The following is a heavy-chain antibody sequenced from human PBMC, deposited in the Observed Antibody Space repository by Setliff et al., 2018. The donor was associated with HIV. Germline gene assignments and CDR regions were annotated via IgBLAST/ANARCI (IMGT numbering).Heavy chain of an antibody. J-gene: IGHJ4*02. CDR3: AREEEADGSYYKFDS. CDR1: GYTFNTYV. CDR2: ISGDSGYT. D-gene: IGHD1-26*01. V-gene: IGHV1-18*01. Sequence: ASVKVSCKASGYTFNTYVMSWVRQAPGQGLEWMGWISGDSGYTDYAQNLQGRVTMTTDTSTSTAYMELRSLRSDDTAMYYCAREEEADGSYYKFDSWGQGTLVTVSS.